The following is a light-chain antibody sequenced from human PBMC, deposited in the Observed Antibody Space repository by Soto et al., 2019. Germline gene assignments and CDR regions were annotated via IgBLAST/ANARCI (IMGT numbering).Light chain of an antibody. CDR3: QQYENIPT. Sequence: DIEMTQSPSSLSASVGDRVTITCQASQNINNYLNWYQQKPGRAPKLLIYDASNLEAGVPSRLRGSGSGTDFTFTISRMQPEDTATYYCQQYENIPTFGQGTRLEIK. CDR1: QNINNY. V-gene: IGKV1-33*01. J-gene: IGKJ5*01. CDR2: DAS.